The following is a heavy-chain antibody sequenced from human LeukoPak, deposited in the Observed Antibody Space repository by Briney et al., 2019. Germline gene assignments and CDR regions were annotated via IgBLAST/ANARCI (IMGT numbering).Heavy chain of an antibody. CDR3: ARGGDLDG. J-gene: IGHJ6*02. CDR2: INHNGNVN. Sequence: PGGSLRLSCAASGFTFSSYWMNWARQAPGKGLEWVASINHNGNVNYYVDSVRGGFTISRDNAKNSRYLQMGNLRAEGAAVCVCARGGDLDGWGQGATVTAAS. D-gene: IGHD2-21*01. V-gene: IGHV3-7*03. CDR1: GFTFSSYW.